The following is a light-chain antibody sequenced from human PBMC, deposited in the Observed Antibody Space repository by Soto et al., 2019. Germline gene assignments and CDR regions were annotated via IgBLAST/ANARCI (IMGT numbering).Light chain of an antibody. CDR1: SSDVGSYNL. J-gene: IGLJ3*02. CDR2: EGS. V-gene: IGLV2-23*01. CDR3: CSYATSRTLV. Sequence: QSALTQTASVSASPGQSITISCSGTSSDVGSYNLVSWYQHYPGKAPKLIIYEGSRRPSGVSDRFSGSKSGNTASLTISGLQAEDEADYYCCSYATSRTLVFGAGTQLTVL.